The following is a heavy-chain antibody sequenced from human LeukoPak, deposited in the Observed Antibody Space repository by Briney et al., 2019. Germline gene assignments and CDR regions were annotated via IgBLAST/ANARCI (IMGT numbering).Heavy chain of an antibody. CDR3: AKSGYTYGHDFES. D-gene: IGHD5-18*01. CDR2: ISSTGTYI. CDR1: GFIFSSYT. J-gene: IGHJ4*01. V-gene: IGHV3-21*01. Sequence: PGESLRLSCAASGFIFSSYTINWVRQAPGKGLEWVSSISSTGTYIYYADSVKGRFTISRDNAKNSLYLQMNSLRAEDTAVYYCAKSGYTYGHDFESWGQGTLVIVSS.